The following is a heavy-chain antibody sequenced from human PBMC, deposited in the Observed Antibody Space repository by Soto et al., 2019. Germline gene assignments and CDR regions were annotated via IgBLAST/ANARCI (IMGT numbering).Heavy chain of an antibody. Sequence: EVQLLESGGGLVQPGGSLRLSCAASGFTFSSYAMSWVRQAPGKGLEWVSAISGSGGSTYYADSVKGRFTISRDNSKKTLYLQMNSLRAEDTAVYYCAKHPNYYGSGSPPLGMDVWGQGTTVTVSS. CDR1: GFTFSSYA. J-gene: IGHJ6*02. CDR3: AKHPNYYGSGSPPLGMDV. CDR2: ISGSGGST. D-gene: IGHD3-10*01. V-gene: IGHV3-23*01.